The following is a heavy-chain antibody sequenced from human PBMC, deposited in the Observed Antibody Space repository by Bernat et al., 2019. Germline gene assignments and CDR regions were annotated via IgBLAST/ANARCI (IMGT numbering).Heavy chain of an antibody. D-gene: IGHD3-3*01. CDR1: GFTVSSNY. J-gene: IGHJ6*02. V-gene: IGHV3-66*01. Sequence: EVQLVESGGGLVQPGGSLRLSCAASGFTVSSNYMSWVRQAPGKGLEWVSVIYSGGSTYYAESVKGRFTISRDNSKNTLYLQMNSLRAEDTAVYYCARDIPPLLEWLLPNYYYYGMDVWGQGTTVTVSS. CDR3: ARDIPPLLEWLLPNYYYYGMDV. CDR2: IYSGGST.